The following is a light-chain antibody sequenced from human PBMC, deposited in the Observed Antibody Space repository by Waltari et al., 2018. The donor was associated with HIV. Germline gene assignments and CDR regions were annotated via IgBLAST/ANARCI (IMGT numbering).Light chain of an antibody. CDR1: SSNIGSKY. V-gene: IGLV1-40*01. CDR3: QSFDNSLRAWGL. Sequence: QSVLTQPPSASGTPGQRVTISCSGSSSNIGSKYVHWYQQLPGAAPKLLIYLNTNRPSGVPDRFSGSKSGASASLAITGLQAEDEGDYYCQSFDNSLRAWGLFGGGTRLTVL. CDR2: LNT. J-gene: IGLJ2*01.